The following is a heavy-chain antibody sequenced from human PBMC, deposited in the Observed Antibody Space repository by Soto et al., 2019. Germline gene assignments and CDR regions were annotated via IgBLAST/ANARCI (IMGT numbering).Heavy chain of an antibody. CDR2: ISAYNGNT. D-gene: IGHD3-16*02. Sequence: QVQLVQSGAEVKKPGASVKVSCKASGYTFTSYGISWVRQAPGQGLEWMGWISAYNGNTNYAQKLQGRVTMTTDTSPSTAYMELRSLRSDDTAVYYCAREQSYDYVWGSYRPYNWFDPWGQGTLVTVSS. CDR3: AREQSYDYVWGSYRPYNWFDP. V-gene: IGHV1-18*01. CDR1: GYTFTSYG. J-gene: IGHJ5*02.